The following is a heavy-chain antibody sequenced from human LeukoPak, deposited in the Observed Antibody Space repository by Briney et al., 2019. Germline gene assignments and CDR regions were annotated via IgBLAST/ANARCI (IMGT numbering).Heavy chain of an antibody. J-gene: IGHJ6*03. CDR1: GASITSYY. D-gene: IGHD6-19*01. Sequence: SETLSLTCTVSGASITSYYWSWIRQPAGKGLEWIGRFYTSGSTNYNPSLKSRVTMSVDTSKNQFSLELSSVTAADTAVYYCASHSSGSPYYYYMDVWGKGTTVTVSS. CDR3: ASHSSGSPYYYYMDV. V-gene: IGHV4-4*07. CDR2: FYTSGST.